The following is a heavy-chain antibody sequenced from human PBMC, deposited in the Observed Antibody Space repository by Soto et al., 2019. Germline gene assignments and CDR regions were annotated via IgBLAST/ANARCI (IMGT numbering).Heavy chain of an antibody. Sequence: SETLSLTCAVSGGSISSGGYSWTWIRQPPGKGLEWIGYMYNSGTINNNPSLKSRVTMLVDRSTNQFSLRLTSVTAAETAVYYCPTYSPDRAFDYWAQGTLVTASS. D-gene: IGHD2-21*01. J-gene: IGHJ4*02. CDR1: GGSISSGGYS. V-gene: IGHV4-61*08. CDR3: PTYSPDRAFDY. CDR2: MYNSGTI.